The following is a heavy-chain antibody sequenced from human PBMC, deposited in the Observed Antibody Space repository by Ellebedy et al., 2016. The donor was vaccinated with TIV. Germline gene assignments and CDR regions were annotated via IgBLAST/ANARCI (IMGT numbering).Heavy chain of an antibody. Sequence: ASVKVSCKASGYTFPNHGFSWVRQAPGQGLEWTGRTSAYNGHTHFARKFQDRVTLTTDTSTNTAFMELRSLRAGDTAVYYCARDVFSRYLDYWGQGTLVTVSS. CDR1: GYTFPNHG. D-gene: IGHD3-3*02. J-gene: IGHJ4*02. CDR3: ARDVFSRYLDY. CDR2: TSAYNGHT. V-gene: IGHV1-18*04.